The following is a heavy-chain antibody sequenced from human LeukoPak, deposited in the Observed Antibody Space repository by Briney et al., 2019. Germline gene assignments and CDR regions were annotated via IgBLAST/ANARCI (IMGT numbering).Heavy chain of an antibody. CDR1: GFTFSSYS. CDR2: ISSSSSYI. Sequence: GGSLRLSCAASGFTFSSYSMNWVRQAPGKGLEWVSSISSSSSYIYYADSVKGRFTISRDNAKNSLYLQMNSLRAEDTAVYYCARGRERELLLHYWGQGTLVTVSS. J-gene: IGHJ4*02. D-gene: IGHD1-26*01. V-gene: IGHV3-21*01. CDR3: ARGRERELLLHY.